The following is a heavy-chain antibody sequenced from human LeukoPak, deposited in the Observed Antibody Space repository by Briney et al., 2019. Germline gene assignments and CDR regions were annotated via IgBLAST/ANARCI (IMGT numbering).Heavy chain of an antibody. Sequence: PGGSLRLSCAASGFTFSSYGMHWVRQAPGKVLEWVAVISYDGSNKYYADSVKGQFTISRDNSKNTLYLQMDSLRAEDTAVYYCAKAAAGTEYYFEYWGQGTLVTVSS. D-gene: IGHD6-13*01. J-gene: IGHJ4*02. CDR3: AKAAAGTEYYFEY. V-gene: IGHV3-30*18. CDR2: ISYDGSNK. CDR1: GFTFSSYG.